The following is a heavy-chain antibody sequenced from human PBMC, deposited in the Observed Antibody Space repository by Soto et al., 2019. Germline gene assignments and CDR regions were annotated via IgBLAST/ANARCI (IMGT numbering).Heavy chain of an antibody. CDR3: AREPNYFDY. CDR2: ISAYNGNT. CDR1: GYTFTSYG. Sequence: GASVKVSCKSSGYTFTSYGISWVRQAPGQGLEWMGWISAYNGNTKYAQKLQGRVTMTTDTSTSTAYMELGCLRSDDTAVYYCAREPNYFDYWGQGTLVTVSS. V-gene: IGHV1-18*01. J-gene: IGHJ4*02.